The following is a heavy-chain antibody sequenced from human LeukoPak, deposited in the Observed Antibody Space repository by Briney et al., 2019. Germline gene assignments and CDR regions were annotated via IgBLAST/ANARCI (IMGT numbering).Heavy chain of an antibody. J-gene: IGHJ4*02. CDR3: VRDRGGLFDY. D-gene: IGHD3-10*01. V-gene: IGHV4-4*02. CDR1: GGSISSSNW. CDR2: IYHSGST. Sequence: SETLSLTCAVSGGSISSSNWWSWIRQPPGKGLEWIGYIYHSGSTYYNPSLKSRVTISVDRSKNQFSLKLSSVTAADTAVYYCVRDRGGLFDYWGQGTLVTVSS.